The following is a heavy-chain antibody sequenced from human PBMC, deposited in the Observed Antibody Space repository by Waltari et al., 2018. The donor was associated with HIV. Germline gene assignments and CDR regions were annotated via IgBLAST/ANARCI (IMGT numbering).Heavy chain of an antibody. V-gene: IGHV3-23*01. CDR1: GFTFSTNA. CDR3: AKPNWNYRGDWFGP. Sequence: EVELLESGGGLAQTGGSLRLSCTASGFTFSTNAMTWVRQAPGKGLEWVASISGPGDNTDSADSVKGRFTVSRDNAKNTLFLQMNSLRGEDTAVYYCAKPNWNYRGDWFGPWGRGTLVTVSS. D-gene: IGHD1-7*01. CDR2: ISGPGDNT. J-gene: IGHJ5*02.